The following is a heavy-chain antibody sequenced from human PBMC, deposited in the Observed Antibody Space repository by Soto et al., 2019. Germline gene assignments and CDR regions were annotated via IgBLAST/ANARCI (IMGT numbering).Heavy chain of an antibody. CDR2: IYPGDSDT. J-gene: IGHJ4*02. CDR1: GYSFPIYW. D-gene: IGHD1-26*01. V-gene: IGHV5-51*01. CDR3: ARLVSGRFAY. Sequence: GESLKISFKGSGYSFPIYWIGWVRQMPGKGLEWMGIIYPGDSDTRYSPSFQGQVTTSVDKSISTADLQWSSLKASDTAIYYCARLVSGRFAYWGQGTLVTVSS.